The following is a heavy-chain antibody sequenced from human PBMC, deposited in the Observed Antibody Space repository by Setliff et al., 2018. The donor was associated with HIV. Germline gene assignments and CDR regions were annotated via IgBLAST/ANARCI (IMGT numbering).Heavy chain of an antibody. Sequence: GASVKVSCKASGGAFSSYALSWVRQAPGQGLEWMGGIIPIFGTANYAQKFQGRVTITTDESTSTSYMELRSLRSEDTAIYYCARGNIGDSGSSFGNWFDPWGQGTLVTVSS. J-gene: IGHJ5*02. CDR3: ARGNIGDSGSSFGNWFDP. D-gene: IGHD1-26*01. CDR1: GGAFSSYA. CDR2: IIPIFGTA. V-gene: IGHV1-69*05.